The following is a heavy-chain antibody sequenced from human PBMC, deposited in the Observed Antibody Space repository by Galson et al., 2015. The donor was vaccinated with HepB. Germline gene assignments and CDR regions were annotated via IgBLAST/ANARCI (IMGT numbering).Heavy chain of an antibody. CDR3: ARDWPAHGDYGNYYYGMDV. Sequence: SLRLSCAASGFVFSSYAMYWVRQAPGKGLEWVALISYDGSKKHYAESVKGRFTISRDTSKNTLYLQMNSLRGEDTAVYYCARDWPAHGDYGNYYYGMDVWGQGTTVTVSS. D-gene: IGHD4-17*01. CDR2: ISYDGSKK. CDR1: GFVFSSYA. V-gene: IGHV3-30*04. J-gene: IGHJ6*02.